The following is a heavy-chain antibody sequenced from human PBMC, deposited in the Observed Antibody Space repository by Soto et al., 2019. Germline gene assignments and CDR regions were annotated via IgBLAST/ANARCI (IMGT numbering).Heavy chain of an antibody. CDR2: LDGAGGST. CDR1: GFTFSDFA. Sequence: PGGSLGLSCLASGFTFSDFAMTWVRHVPGRGLEWVASLDGAGGSTYYAESVRGRFSISRDNSQNTLFLQMKRLTVDDTAIYYCAAPRDEYGSGVSWFTYGMDIWGQGTTVTVSS. J-gene: IGHJ6*02. D-gene: IGHD3-10*01. CDR3: AAPRDEYGSGVSWFTYGMDI. V-gene: IGHV3-23*01.